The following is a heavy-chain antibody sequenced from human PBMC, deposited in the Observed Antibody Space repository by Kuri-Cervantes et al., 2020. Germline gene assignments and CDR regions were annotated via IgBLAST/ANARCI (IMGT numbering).Heavy chain of an antibody. V-gene: IGHV1-69*13. CDR1: GGTFSGYA. Sequence: SVKVSCKASGGTFSGYANSLVRQAPGQGLEWMGGIIPIFGTANYAQQFQGRVTITADESTSTAYMELSSLRSEDTAVYYCARDYSYPWSVVPAARPRGFYYYMDVWGKGTTVTVSS. J-gene: IGHJ6*03. CDR2: IIPIFGTA. D-gene: IGHD2-2*01. CDR3: ARDYSYPWSVVPAARPRGFYYYMDV.